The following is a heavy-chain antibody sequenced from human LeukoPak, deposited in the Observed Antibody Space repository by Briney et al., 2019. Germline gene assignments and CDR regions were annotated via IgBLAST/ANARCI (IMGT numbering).Heavy chain of an antibody. D-gene: IGHD1-1*01. J-gene: IGHJ4*02. CDR2: IKDDGSEK. CDR3: ARATRLPDF. V-gene: IGHV3-7*01. CDR1: GFTFSDFW. Sequence: GGSLRLSCAASGFTFSDFWMSWVRQTPGKGLEWVAHIKDDGSEKSYVDSVNGRSIISRDNAKNSLYLDMNSLRAEDTAIYFCARATRLPDFWGQGTLVAVSS.